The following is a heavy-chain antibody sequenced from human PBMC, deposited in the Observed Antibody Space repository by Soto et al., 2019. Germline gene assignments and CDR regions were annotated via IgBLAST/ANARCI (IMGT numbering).Heavy chain of an antibody. J-gene: IGHJ5*02. D-gene: IGHD6-19*01. CDR1: GGSISRGGYY. CDR2: IYYSGST. V-gene: IGHV4-31*03. Sequence: SETLSLTCTVSGGSISRGGYYWSWIRQHPGKGLEWIGHIYYSGSTYYNPSLKSRVTISVDVSKNQFSLKLNSVTAADTAVYYCAAVAAGFTYNWFDPWGQGTLVTVSS. CDR3: AAVAAGFTYNWFDP.